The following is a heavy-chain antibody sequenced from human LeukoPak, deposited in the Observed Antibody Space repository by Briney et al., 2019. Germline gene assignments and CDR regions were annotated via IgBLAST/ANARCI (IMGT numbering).Heavy chain of an antibody. D-gene: IGHD3-3*01. CDR2: ISSSSSYT. CDR3: ARVLITIFGVVISSWFDP. Sequence: GGSLRLSCAASGFTFSDYYMSWIRQAPGKGLEWVSYISSSSSYTNYADSVKGRFTISRDNAKNSLYLQMNSPRAEDTAVYYCARVLITIFGVVISSWFDPWGQGTLVTVSS. J-gene: IGHJ5*02. V-gene: IGHV3-11*06. CDR1: GFTFSDYY.